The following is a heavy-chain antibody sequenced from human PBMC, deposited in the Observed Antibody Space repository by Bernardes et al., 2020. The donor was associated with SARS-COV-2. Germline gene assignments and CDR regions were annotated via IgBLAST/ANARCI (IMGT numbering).Heavy chain of an antibody. CDR3: ARGVSEYTNYYFDS. Sequence: ASVKVSCKSSGYTFTSYDINWLRQATGQGREGMGWMNPNNCNTGFAQKFQGRVTMTWSTSIRTAYMELSSLRSEDTAVYYCARGVSEYTNYYFDSWGLGTLVTVTS. J-gene: IGHJ4*02. D-gene: IGHD4-4*01. V-gene: IGHV1-8*01. CDR2: MNPNNCNT. CDR1: GYTFTSYD.